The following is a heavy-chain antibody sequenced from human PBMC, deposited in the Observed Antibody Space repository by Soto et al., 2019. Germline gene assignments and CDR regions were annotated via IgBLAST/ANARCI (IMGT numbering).Heavy chain of an antibody. V-gene: IGHV4-39*01. D-gene: IGHD6-13*01. CDR1: GGSISSSSYY. CDR2: IYYSGST. CDR3: ARQGVAAAGDFDY. J-gene: IGHJ4*02. Sequence: SETLSLTCTVSGGSISSSSYYWGWIRQPPGKGLEWIGSIYYSGSTYYNPSLKSRVTISVDTSKNQFSLKLSSVTAADTAVYYCARQGVAAAGDFDYWGQGTLVTVSS.